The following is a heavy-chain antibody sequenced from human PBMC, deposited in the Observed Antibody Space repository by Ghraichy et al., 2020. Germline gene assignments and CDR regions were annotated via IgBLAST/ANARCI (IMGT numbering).Heavy chain of an antibody. CDR1: GFTFSSYA. CDR2: ISSNGGST. V-gene: IGHV3-64*01. J-gene: IGHJ4*02. Sequence: GGSLRLSCAASGFTFSSYAMHWVRQSPGKGLEYVSAISSNGGSTYYANSVKGRFTISRDNSKNTLYLQMGSLRAEDMAVYYCASDDYGGNSNYWGQGTLVTVSS. D-gene: IGHD4-23*01. CDR3: ASDDYGGNSNY.